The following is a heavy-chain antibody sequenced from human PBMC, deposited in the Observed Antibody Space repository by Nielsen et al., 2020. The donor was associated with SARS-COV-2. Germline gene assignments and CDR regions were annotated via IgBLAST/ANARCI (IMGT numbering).Heavy chain of an antibody. V-gene: IGHV3-33*01. J-gene: IGHJ2*01. Sequence: SLKISCAASGFTFSSYGMHWVRQAPGKGLEWVAVIWYDGSNKYYADSVKGRFTISRDNSRNTLYLQMNSLRAEDTAVYYCARVAGTPPVSYSYFDLWGRGTLVTVSS. CDR1: GFTFSSYG. CDR3: ARVAGTPPVSYSYFDL. D-gene: IGHD6-19*01. CDR2: IWYDGSNK.